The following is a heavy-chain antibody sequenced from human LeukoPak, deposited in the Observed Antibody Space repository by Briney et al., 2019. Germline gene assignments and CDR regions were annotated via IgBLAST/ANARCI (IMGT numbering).Heavy chain of an antibody. CDR3: ASRRRDGYNLGAFDI. CDR2: IYYSGST. D-gene: IGHD5-24*01. J-gene: IGHJ3*02. CDR1: GGSISSYY. Sequence: SSETLSLTCTVSGGSISSYYWSWIRQPPGKGLEWIGYIYYSGSTNYNPSLKSRVTISVDTSKNQFSLKLSSVTAADTAGYYCASRRRDGYNLGAFDIWGQGTMVTVSS. V-gene: IGHV4-59*08.